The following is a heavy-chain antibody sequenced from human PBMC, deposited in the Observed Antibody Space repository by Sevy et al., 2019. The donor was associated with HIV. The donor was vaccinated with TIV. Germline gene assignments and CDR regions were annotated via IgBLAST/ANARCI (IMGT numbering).Heavy chain of an antibody. Sequence: GGSLRLSCAASRFNFDNYAIHWVRQAPGKGREWVSGVNGAGLSANYADSVRGRFTDSRDNSKDIVYLQMNSLRAGDTATYCCARGALWCAENGAFENWGQGTLVTVSS. CDR3: ARGALWCAENGAFEN. CDR1: RFNFDNYA. D-gene: IGHD2-21*01. V-gene: IGHV3-23*01. J-gene: IGHJ3*02. CDR2: VNGAGLSA.